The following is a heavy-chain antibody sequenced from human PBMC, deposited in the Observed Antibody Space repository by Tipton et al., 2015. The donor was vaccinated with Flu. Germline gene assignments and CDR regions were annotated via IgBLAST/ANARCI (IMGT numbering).Heavy chain of an antibody. CDR2: INQSGST. CDR1: GGSFSDHY. V-gene: IGHV4-34*01. D-gene: IGHD3-22*01. Sequence: TLSLTCAVYGGSFSDHYWAWIRQPPGKGLEWIGEINQSGSTNYNPSPKSRVNISVDTSKNHFSLKLISVTAADTAVYYCARGVMIVVLIEADAFDIWGQGTMVTVSS. J-gene: IGHJ3*02. CDR3: ARGVMIVVLIEADAFDI.